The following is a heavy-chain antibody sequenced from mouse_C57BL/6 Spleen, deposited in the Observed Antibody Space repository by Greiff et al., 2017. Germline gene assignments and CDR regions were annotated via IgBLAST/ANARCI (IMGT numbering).Heavy chain of an antibody. J-gene: IGHJ2*01. CDR2: IYPSDSET. CDR3: ARWGYGNSVDY. CDR1: GYTFTSYW. D-gene: IGHD2-10*02. Sequence: VQLQQPGAELVRPGSSVKLSCKASGYTFTSYWMDWVKQRPGQGLEWIGNIYPSDSETHYNQKFKDKATLTVDKSSSTAYMQLSSLTSEDSAVYYCARWGYGNSVDYWGQGTTLTVSS. V-gene: IGHV1-61*01.